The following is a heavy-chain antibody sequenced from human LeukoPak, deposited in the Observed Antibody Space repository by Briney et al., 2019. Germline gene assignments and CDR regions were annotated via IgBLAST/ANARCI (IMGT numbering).Heavy chain of an antibody. CDR1: GGSISSYY. CDR3: ASLPNCSGGSCSRGSNFFDY. Sequence: SETLSLTCTVSGGSISSYYWTWIRQPPGKGLEWIGYIYYSGTINYNPSLKSRVTISVDTSKKQFSLKLNSVTAADAAIYYCASLPNCSGGSCSRGSNFFDYWGQGTQVTVSS. V-gene: IGHV4-59*01. CDR2: IYYSGTI. J-gene: IGHJ4*02. D-gene: IGHD2-15*01.